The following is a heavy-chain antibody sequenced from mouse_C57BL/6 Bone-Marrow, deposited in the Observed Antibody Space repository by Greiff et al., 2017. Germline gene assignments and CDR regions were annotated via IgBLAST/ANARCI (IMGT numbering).Heavy chain of an antibody. J-gene: IGHJ2*01. Sequence: EVQLQQSGTVLARPGASVKMSCKTSGYTFTSYWMHWVKQRPGQGLEWIGAIYPGNSDTSYNQTFKGKAKLTAVTSASTAYMELSSRTNADFSDYDCTREELYYYGYWGQGTTLTVSS. CDR2: IYPGNSDT. CDR1: GYTFTSYW. V-gene: IGHV1-5*01. D-gene: IGHD1-1*01. CDR3: TREELYYYGY.